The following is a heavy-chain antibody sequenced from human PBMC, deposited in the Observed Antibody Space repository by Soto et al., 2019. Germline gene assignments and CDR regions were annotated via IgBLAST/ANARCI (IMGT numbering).Heavy chain of an antibody. D-gene: IGHD3-10*01. J-gene: IGHJ5*02. Sequence: SGTLSLTCTVSGGSISSYYWSWIRQPAGKGLEWIGRIYTSGSTNYNPSLKSRVTMSVDTSKNQFSLKLSSVTAADTAVYYCARDLLRSYGSGSYYNVHWFDPWGQGTLVTVSS. V-gene: IGHV4-4*07. CDR3: ARDLLRSYGSGSYYNVHWFDP. CDR1: GGSISSYY. CDR2: IYTSGST.